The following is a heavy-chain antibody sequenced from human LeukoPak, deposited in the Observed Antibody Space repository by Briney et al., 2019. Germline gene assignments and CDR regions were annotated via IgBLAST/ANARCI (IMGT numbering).Heavy chain of an antibody. Sequence: GGSLRLSCAASGFTFSSYEMNWVRQAPGKGLEWVSYISSSGSTIYYADSVKGRFTISRDNAKNSLYLQMNSLRAEDTAAYYCARDNNYGTGSDYWGQGTLVTVSS. CDR1: GFTFSSYE. CDR3: ARDNNYGTGSDY. CDR2: ISSSGSTI. J-gene: IGHJ4*02. D-gene: IGHD5-18*01. V-gene: IGHV3-48*03.